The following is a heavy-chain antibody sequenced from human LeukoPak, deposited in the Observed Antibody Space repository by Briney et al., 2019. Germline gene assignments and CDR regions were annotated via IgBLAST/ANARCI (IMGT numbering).Heavy chain of an antibody. CDR1: GGTFSSYA. CDR3: ARDRGSPISARGDAFDI. CDR2: IIPILGIA. V-gene: IGHV1-69*04. Sequence: GASVKVSCKASGGTFSSYAISWVRQAPGQGLEWMGRIIPILGIANYAQKFQGRVTITADKSTSTAYMELSSLRAEDTAVYYCARDRGSPISARGDAFDIWGQGTMVTVSS. D-gene: IGHD3-10*01. J-gene: IGHJ3*02.